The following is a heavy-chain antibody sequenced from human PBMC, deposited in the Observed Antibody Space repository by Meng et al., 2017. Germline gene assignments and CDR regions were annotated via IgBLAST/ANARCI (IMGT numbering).Heavy chain of an antibody. Sequence: EVLLGATGVGLLRPGGSLRLSCAASGFTVSSNYMSWVRQAPGKGLEWVSVIYSGGSTYYADSVKGRFTISRDNSKNTLYLQMNSLRAEDTAVYYCARDLGYWGQGTQVTVSS. CDR1: GFTVSSNY. CDR2: IYSGGST. CDR3: ARDLGY. V-gene: IGHV3-53*02. D-gene: IGHD3-16*01. J-gene: IGHJ4*02.